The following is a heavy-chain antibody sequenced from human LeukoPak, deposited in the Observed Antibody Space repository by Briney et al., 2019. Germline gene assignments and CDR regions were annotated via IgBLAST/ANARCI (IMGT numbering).Heavy chain of an antibody. V-gene: IGHV5-51*01. Sequence: GESLKISCKGSGYSFTSYWIGWGRQMPGKGLEWMGIIYPGDSDATYCPSFQGQVTISAGQSISTALLQRRSRKASDPALDSYARIPCSSASCHKIFDFWGRGTVDSVSS. J-gene: IGHJ4*02. CDR3: ARIPCSSASCHKIFDF. CDR2: IYPGDSDA. D-gene: IGHD2-2*01. CDR1: GYSFTSYW.